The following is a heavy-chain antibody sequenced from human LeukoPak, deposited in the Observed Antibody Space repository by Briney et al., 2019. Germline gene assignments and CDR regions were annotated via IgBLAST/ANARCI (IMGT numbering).Heavy chain of an antibody. CDR2: ISSSSNTI. CDR3: AREYSSSTGKASDY. V-gene: IGHV3-48*01. CDR1: GFTFSTYS. D-gene: IGHD6-6*01. Sequence: GGSLRLSCAASGFTFSTYSMSWVRQAPGKGLEWVSYISSSSNTIYYADSVKGRFTISRDNAKNSLYLQMNSLRAEDTAVYYCAREYSSSTGKASDYWGQGTLVTVSS. J-gene: IGHJ4*02.